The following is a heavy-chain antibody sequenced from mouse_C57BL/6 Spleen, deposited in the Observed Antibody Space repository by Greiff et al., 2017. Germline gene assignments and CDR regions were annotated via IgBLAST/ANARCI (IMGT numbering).Heavy chain of an antibody. CDR1: GYTFTSYW. Sequence: QVQLQQPGAELVRPGSSVKLSCKASGYTFTSYWMHWVKQRPIQGLEWIGNIDPSDSETHYNQKFKDKATLTVDKSSRPAYMQLSSLTSEDSAVYYCARGGYGSTPFAYWGQGTLVTVSA. CDR2: IDPSDSET. V-gene: IGHV1-52*01. J-gene: IGHJ3*01. CDR3: ARGGYGSTPFAY. D-gene: IGHD1-1*01.